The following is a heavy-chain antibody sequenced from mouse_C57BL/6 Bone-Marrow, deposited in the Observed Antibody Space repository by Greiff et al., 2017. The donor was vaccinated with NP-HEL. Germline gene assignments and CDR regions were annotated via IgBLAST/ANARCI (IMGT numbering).Heavy chain of an antibody. CDR2: IDPSDSYT. CDR1: GYTFTSYW. CDR3: ASGILGPDY. V-gene: IGHV1-69*01. Sequence: QVQLQQPGAELVMPGASVKLSCKASGYTFTSYWMHWVKQRPGQGLEWIGEIDPSDSYTNYNQKFKGKSTLTVDKSSSTAYMQLSSLTSEDSAVYYCASGILGPDYWGQGTTLTVSS. D-gene: IGHD4-1*01. J-gene: IGHJ2*01.